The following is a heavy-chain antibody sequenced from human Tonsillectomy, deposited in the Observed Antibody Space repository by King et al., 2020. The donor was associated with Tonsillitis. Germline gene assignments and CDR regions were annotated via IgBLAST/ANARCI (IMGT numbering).Heavy chain of an antibody. CDR1: GFTFSSYD. CDR2: ICGSGNT. J-gene: IGHJ4*02. Sequence: VQLVESGGGFVQPGGSLRLSCAATGFTFSSYDMDWVRQAPGKGVERVSYICGSGNTYNADSVRGRFTITRDNAKNTVSMQMNSMTAEDTAVYYCVRDLSGLGGSPGYWGQGTLVTVSS. V-gene: IGHV3-48*03. CDR3: VRDLSGLGGSPGY. D-gene: IGHD3-10*01.